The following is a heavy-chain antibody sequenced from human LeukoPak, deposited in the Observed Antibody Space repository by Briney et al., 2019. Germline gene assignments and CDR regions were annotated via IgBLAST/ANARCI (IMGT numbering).Heavy chain of an antibody. CDR2: IKQDGSEK. D-gene: IGHD3-10*01. V-gene: IGHV3-7*01. CDR3: ARDGSWFGGGNYYYYYMDV. J-gene: IGHJ6*03. CDR1: GFTFSSYW. Sequence: GGSLRLSCAASGFTFSSYWMSWVRQAPGKGLEWVANIKQDGSEKYYVDSVKGRLTISRDNAKNSLYLQMNSLRAEDTAVYYCARDGSWFGGGNYYYYYMDVWGKGTTVTISS.